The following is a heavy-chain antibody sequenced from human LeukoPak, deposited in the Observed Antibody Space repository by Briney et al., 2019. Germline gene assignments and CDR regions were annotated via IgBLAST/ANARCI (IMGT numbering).Heavy chain of an antibody. CDR3: ATQDLVVPDY. CDR1: GFTFSNYY. V-gene: IGHV3-11*01. J-gene: IGHJ4*02. D-gene: IGHD2-15*01. Sequence: GGSLRLSCAASGFTFSNYYMSWIRQAPGKGLEWVSYISSSGSTIYYADSVKGRSTISRDNAKNSLYLQMNSLRAEDTAVYYCATQDLVVPDYWGQGTLVTVSS. CDR2: ISSSGSTI.